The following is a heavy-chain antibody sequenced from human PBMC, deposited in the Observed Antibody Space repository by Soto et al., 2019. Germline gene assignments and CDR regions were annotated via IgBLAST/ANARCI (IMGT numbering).Heavy chain of an antibody. J-gene: IGHJ6*02. CDR2: INPKFGDT. V-gene: IGHV1-2*02. CDR3: ARNMDYYYGPGSGNGHGV. Sequence: QVQLVQSGAEVKEPGDSVRVSCEASGYTFTAYYIHWVRQAPGQGLEWMGWINPKFGDTTYAQDFQGRLTLTRDMSISTVYMDLSRLTCDDTAIYYCARNMDYYYGPGSGNGHGVWGQGTTVNVFS. CDR1: GYTFTAYY. D-gene: IGHD3-10*01.